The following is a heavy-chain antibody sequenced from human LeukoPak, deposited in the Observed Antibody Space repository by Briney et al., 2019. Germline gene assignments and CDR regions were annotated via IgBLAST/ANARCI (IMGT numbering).Heavy chain of an antibody. J-gene: IGHJ4*02. CDR1: GYTFIVYY. CDR3: ARAYTGFEAFDY. CDR2: INPNSGGT. V-gene: IGHV1-2*02. D-gene: IGHD5-12*01. Sequence: ASVTVSFKASGYTFIVYYIHWVRQAPGQGLEWLGWINPNSGGTNYAQKFQGRVTMTRDTSISTAYMDLTRLASDDTAVYFCARAYTGFEAFDYWGQGTLVTVSS.